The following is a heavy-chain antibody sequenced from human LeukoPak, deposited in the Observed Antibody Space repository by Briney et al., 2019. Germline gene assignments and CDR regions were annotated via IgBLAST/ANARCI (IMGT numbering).Heavy chain of an antibody. CDR1: GGSISSYY. D-gene: IGHD2-21*02. Sequence: SETLSLTCAVSGGSISSYYWSWIRQPPGKGLEWIGYIYYSGSTNYNPSLKSRVTISVDTSKNQFSLKLSSVTAADTAVYYCAREAYCGGDCYSLADAFDIWGQGTMVTVSS. CDR2: IYYSGST. J-gene: IGHJ3*02. CDR3: AREAYCGGDCYSLADAFDI. V-gene: IGHV4-59*01.